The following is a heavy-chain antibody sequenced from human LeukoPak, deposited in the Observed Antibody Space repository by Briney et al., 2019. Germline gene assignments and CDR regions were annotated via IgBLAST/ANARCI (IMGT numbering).Heavy chain of an antibody. J-gene: IGHJ4*02. D-gene: IGHD6-19*01. CDR3: ARGEEWLALFDY. V-gene: IGHV4-61*02. CDR2: IYTSGST. CDR1: GGSISSGSYY. Sequence: SETLSLTCTVSGGSISSGSYYWSWIRQPAGKGLEWIGRIYTSGSTNYNPSLKSRVTISVDTSKNQFSLKLSSVTAADTAVYYCARGEEWLALFDYWGQGTLVTVSS.